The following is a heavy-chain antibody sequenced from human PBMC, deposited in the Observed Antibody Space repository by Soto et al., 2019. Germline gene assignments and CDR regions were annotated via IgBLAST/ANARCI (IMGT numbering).Heavy chain of an antibody. CDR3: ARHDRGGTRKYYFDF. Sequence: QLQLQESGPGLVKPSETLSLICTVSGGSISSSSFSWAWIRQPPGKGLEWIGDISYGGSTYYSPSLKSRGTISVDTSKSQFSLSLSSVTAADTVVYYCARHDRGGTRKYYFDFWGQGILVTVSS. V-gene: IGHV4-39*01. CDR2: ISYGGST. CDR1: GGSISSSSFS. J-gene: IGHJ4*02. D-gene: IGHD2-15*01.